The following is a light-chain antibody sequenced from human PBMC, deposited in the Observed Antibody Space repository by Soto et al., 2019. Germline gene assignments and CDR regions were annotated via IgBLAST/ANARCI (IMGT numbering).Light chain of an antibody. J-gene: IGLJ1*01. CDR2: EGS. CDR3: CSYAGSSTFV. CDR1: SSGVGSYNL. V-gene: IGLV2-23*01. Sequence: LTQPASVSGSPGQSITISCTGTSSGVGSYNLVSWYQQHPGKAPKLMIYEGSKRPSGVSNRFSGSKSGNTASLTISGLQAEDEADYYCCSYAGSSTFVFGTGTKVTVL.